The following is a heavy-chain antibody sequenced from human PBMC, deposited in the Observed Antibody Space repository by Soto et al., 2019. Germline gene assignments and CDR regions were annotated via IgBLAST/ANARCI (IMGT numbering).Heavy chain of an antibody. CDR3: ASQHYYDSSGYYVVY. D-gene: IGHD3-22*01. CDR1: GVSISSNIYY. Sequence: PSETLSLTCTVSGVSISSNIYYWSWIRQPPGKGLEWIGNIHYSGSTYYDSSLQSRVTISIDTSKNQFSLKLSSVTATDTAVYYCASQHYYDSSGYYVVYWGQGTLVTVSS. CDR2: IHYSGST. J-gene: IGHJ4*02. V-gene: IGHV4-39*01.